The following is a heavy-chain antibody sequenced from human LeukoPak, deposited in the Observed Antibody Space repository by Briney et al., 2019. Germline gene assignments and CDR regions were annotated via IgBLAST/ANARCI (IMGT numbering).Heavy chain of an antibody. CDR2: ISSSGSTI. D-gene: IGHD2-15*01. J-gene: IGHJ6*02. CDR3: AKDKGVVAANGMDV. CDR1: GFTFSDYY. Sequence: GGSLRLSCAASGFTFSDYYMSWIRQAPGKGLEWVSYISSSGSTIYYADSVKGRFTISRDNAKNSLYLQMNSLRAEDTALYYCAKDKGVVAANGMDVWGQGTTVTVSS. V-gene: IGHV3-11*01.